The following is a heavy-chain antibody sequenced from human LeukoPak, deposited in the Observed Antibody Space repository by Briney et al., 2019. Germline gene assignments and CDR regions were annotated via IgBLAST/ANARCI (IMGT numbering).Heavy chain of an antibody. V-gene: IGHV4-59*01. CDR2: IYYSGST. J-gene: IGHJ1*01. D-gene: IGHD5-24*01. CDR1: GGSIISYY. Sequence: SETLSITCAVSGGSIISYYWSWIRQPPGKGLEWIGYIYYSGSTNYNPSLKSRVTISVDTSKNQFSLKLSSVTAADTGVYYCARQIRVPGYIDNWGRGTLVTVSS. CDR3: ARQIRVPGYIDN.